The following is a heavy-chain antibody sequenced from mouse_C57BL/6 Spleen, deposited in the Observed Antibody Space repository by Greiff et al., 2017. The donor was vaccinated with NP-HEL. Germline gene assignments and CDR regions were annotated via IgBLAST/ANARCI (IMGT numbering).Heavy chain of an antibody. J-gene: IGHJ3*01. D-gene: IGHD2-4*01. Sequence: QVQLQQPGAELVKPGASVKLSCKASGYTFTSYWMHWVKQRPGQGLEWIGMIHPNSGSTNYNEKFKSKATLTVDKSSSTAYMQLSSLTSEDSAVYYCARRGDDYDEGAAYWGQGTLVTVSA. CDR2: IHPNSGST. V-gene: IGHV1-64*01. CDR3: ARRGDDYDEGAAY. CDR1: GYTFTSYW.